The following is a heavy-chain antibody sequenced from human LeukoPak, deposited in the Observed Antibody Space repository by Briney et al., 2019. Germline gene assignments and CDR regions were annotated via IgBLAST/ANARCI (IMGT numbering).Heavy chain of an antibody. Sequence: GGSLRLSCAASGFAFSSYAMHWVRQAPGKGLEWVALISNDGRDKYHADSVKGRFTISRDNSKNMVYLQMTSLRAEDTAVYYCARDLVRGRYYYYGMDVWGQGTTVTVSS. J-gene: IGHJ6*02. CDR2: ISNDGRDK. CDR3: ARDLVRGRYYYYGMDV. CDR1: GFAFSSYA. D-gene: IGHD2-8*02. V-gene: IGHV3-30*04.